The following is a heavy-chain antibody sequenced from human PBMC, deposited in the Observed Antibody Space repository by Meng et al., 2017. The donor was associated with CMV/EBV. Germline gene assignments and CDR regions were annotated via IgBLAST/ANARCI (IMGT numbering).Heavy chain of an antibody. D-gene: IGHD3-22*01. J-gene: IGHJ4*02. CDR1: GFTVSSNY. CDR3: ARENIDSSGYFDY. Sequence: GESLKISCAASGFTVSSNYMSWVRQAPGKGLEWVSVIYSGGSTYYAESVKGRFTISRDNSKNTLYLQMNSLRAEDTAVYYCARENIDSSGYFDYWGQGTLVTVSS. CDR2: IYSGGST. V-gene: IGHV3-53*01.